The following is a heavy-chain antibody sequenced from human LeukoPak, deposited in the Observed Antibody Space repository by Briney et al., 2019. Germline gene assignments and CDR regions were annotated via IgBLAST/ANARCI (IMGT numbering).Heavy chain of an antibody. CDR3: ARAGSYYYDSSGYYNY. J-gene: IGHJ4*02. V-gene: IGHV3-11*01. D-gene: IGHD3-22*01. Sequence: GGSLRLSCAASGFTFSDYYMSWIRQAPGKGLEWVSYISSSCSTIYYADSVKGRFTISRDNAKNSLYLQMNSLRAEDTAVYYCARAGSYYYDSSGYYNYWGQGTLVTVSS. CDR1: GFTFSDYY. CDR2: ISSSCSTI.